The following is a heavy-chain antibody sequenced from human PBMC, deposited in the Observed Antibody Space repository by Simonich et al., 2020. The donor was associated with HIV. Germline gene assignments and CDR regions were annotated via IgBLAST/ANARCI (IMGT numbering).Heavy chain of an antibody. V-gene: IGHV3-74*01. J-gene: IGHJ4*02. D-gene: IGHD7-27*01. CDR3: ARANWGYDY. Sequence: EVQVVESGGFLVQPGGSLRLSCATSGITFISYWRHWVRQAPGKGLGWVEGINSDGKSTSYADSVKGRFNISRDNAKNMLYLQMNSLRAEDTAVYYCARANWGYDYWGQGTLVTVSS. CDR1: GITFISYW. CDR2: INSDGKST.